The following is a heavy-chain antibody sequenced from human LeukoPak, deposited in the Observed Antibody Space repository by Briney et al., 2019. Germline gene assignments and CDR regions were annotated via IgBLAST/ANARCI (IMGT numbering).Heavy chain of an antibody. V-gene: IGHV4-59*06. CDR3: AADRSGWQRTYAFDI. Sequence: SETLSLTCTVSGGSISSYYWSWIRQHPGKGLEWIGYIYYSGSTYYNPSLKSRVTISVDTSKNQFSLKLSSVTAADTAVYYCAADRSGWQRTYAFDIWGQGTMVTVSS. CDR1: GGSISSYY. D-gene: IGHD6-19*01. J-gene: IGHJ3*02. CDR2: IYYSGST.